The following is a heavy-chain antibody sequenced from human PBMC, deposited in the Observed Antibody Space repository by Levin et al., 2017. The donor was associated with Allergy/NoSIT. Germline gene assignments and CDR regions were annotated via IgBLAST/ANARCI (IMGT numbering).Heavy chain of an antibody. CDR3: ARAGGSSLAT. V-gene: IGHV3-30-3*01. J-gene: IGHJ5*02. CDR2: ISNDGNNK. Sequence: GGSLRLSCAASGFSFSSSAMYWVRQAPGKGLDWVAVISNDGNNKYYADSVKGRFTVSRDISVDTLYLQMDSLREEDTAVYYCARAGGSSLATWGQGTLVTVSS. D-gene: IGHD3-16*01. CDR1: GFSFSSSA.